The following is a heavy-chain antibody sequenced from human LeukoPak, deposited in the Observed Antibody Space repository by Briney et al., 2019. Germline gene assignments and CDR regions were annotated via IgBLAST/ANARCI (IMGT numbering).Heavy chain of an antibody. CDR1: GGSFSGYY. V-gene: IGHV4-34*01. Sequence: SETLSLTCAVYGGSFSGYYWSWIRQPPGKGLEWIGEINHSGSTNYNPSLKSRVTISVDTSKNQFSLKLSSVTAADTAVYYCARGRANPPTTDYYGMDVWGQGTTVTVSS. J-gene: IGHJ6*02. CDR2: INHSGST. D-gene: IGHD1-26*01. CDR3: ARGRANPPTTDYYGMDV.